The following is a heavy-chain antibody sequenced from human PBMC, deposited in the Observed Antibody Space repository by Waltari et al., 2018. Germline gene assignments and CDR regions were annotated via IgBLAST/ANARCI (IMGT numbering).Heavy chain of an antibody. CDR2: ISSGRGYI. V-gene: IGHV3-21*01. CDR3: ARDKRQQVYDY. J-gene: IGHJ4*02. CDR1: GFTFSSYS. Sequence: EVQLVESGGGLVKPGGSLRLSCAASGFTFSSYSMNWVRQAPGKGLEGVSSISSGRGYIYNADSVKGRFTISRDNAKNSLYLQMNSLRAEDTAVYYCARDKRQQVYDYWGQGTLVTVSS. D-gene: IGHD6-13*01.